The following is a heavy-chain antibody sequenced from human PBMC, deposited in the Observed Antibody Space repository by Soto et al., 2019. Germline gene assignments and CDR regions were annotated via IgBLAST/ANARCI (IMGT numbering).Heavy chain of an antibody. V-gene: IGHV4-39*01. Sequence: KPSETLSLTCTVSGGSISSSSYYWGWIRQPPGKGLEWIGSSYYSGSTYYNPSLKSRVTISVDTSKNQFSLKLSSVTAADTAVYYCARHYWSGFFPYYYYGMDVWGQGTTVTVSS. D-gene: IGHD3-3*01. CDR2: SYYSGST. CDR1: GGSISSSSYY. CDR3: ARHYWSGFFPYYYYGMDV. J-gene: IGHJ6*02.